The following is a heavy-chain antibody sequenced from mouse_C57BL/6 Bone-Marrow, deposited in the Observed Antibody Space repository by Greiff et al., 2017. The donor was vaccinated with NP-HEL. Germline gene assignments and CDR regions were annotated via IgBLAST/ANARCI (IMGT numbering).Heavy chain of an antibody. Sequence: EVQGVESGGGLVQPGGSLKLSCAASGFTFSDYYMYWVRQTPEKRLEWVAYISNGGGSTYYPDTVKGRFTISRDNAKNTLYLQMSRLKSEDTAMYYCARQAYYSNFVFAYWGQGTLVTVSA. V-gene: IGHV5-12*01. CDR2: ISNGGGST. CDR3: ARQAYYSNFVFAY. J-gene: IGHJ3*01. D-gene: IGHD2-5*01. CDR1: GFTFSDYY.